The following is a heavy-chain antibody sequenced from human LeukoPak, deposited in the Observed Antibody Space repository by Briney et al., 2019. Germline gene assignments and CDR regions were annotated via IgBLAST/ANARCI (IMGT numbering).Heavy chain of an antibody. D-gene: IGHD5-18*01. CDR1: GGSFSGYY. V-gene: IGHV4-34*01. Sequence: SETLSLTCAVYGGSFSGYYWSWIRQPPGKGLEWIGEINHSGSTNYNPSLKSRVTISVDTSKNQFSLKLSSVTAADTAVYYCAVGYSGEGNYYYYGMDVWGQGTTVTVSS. CDR2: INHSGST. CDR3: AVGYSGEGNYYYYGMDV. J-gene: IGHJ6*02.